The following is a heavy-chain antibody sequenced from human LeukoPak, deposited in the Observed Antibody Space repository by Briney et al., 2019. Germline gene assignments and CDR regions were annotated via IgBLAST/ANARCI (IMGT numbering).Heavy chain of an antibody. CDR3: ASGSNLYYYGLGYFDY. CDR1: GGSFSGYY. CDR2: INHSGST. Sequence: PSETLSLTCAVYGGSFSGYYWSWIRQPPGKGLEWIGEINHSGSTNYNPSLKSRVTISVDTSKNQFSLKLSSVTAADTAVYYCASGSNLYYYGLGYFDYWDQGTLVTVSS. D-gene: IGHD3-10*01. J-gene: IGHJ4*02. V-gene: IGHV4-34*01.